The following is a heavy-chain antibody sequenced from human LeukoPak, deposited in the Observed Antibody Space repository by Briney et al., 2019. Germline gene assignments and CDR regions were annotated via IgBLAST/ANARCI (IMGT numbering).Heavy chain of an antibody. D-gene: IGHD3-22*01. CDR3: ARDGPGSGYPY. Sequence: ASVKVSCKASGYTFTGYYMHWMRQAPGQGLEWMGWISAYNGNTNYAQKLQGRVTMTTDTSTSTAYMELRSLRSDDTAVYYCARDGPGSGYPYWGQGTLVTVSS. CDR2: ISAYNGNT. V-gene: IGHV1-18*04. J-gene: IGHJ4*02. CDR1: GYTFTGYY.